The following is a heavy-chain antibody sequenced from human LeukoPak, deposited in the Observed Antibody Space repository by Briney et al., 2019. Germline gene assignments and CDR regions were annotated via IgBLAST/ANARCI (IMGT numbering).Heavy chain of an antibody. D-gene: IGHD3-3*01. CDR1: GFTFSSYA. V-gene: IGHV3-30*01. J-gene: IGHJ6*03. CDR2: ISYDGSNK. CDR3: ARVYVEGGGFWRGYPMWGPYYYYMDV. Sequence: GRSLRLSCAASGFTFSSYAMHWVRQAPGKELEWVAVISYDGSNKYYADSVKGRFTIARDNSKNTLYLQMNSLRAEDTAVYYCARVYVEGGGFWRGYPMWGPYYYYMDVWGKGTTVTVSS.